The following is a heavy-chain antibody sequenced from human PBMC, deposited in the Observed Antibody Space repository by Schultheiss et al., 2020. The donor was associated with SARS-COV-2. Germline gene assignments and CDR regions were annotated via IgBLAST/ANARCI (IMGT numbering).Heavy chain of an antibody. V-gene: IGHV3-13*01. Sequence: GGSLRLSCAASGFTFSSYDMHWVRQATGKCLEWVSAIGTAGDTYYPGSVKGRFTISRENSKNSLYLQMNSLRAGDTAVYYCARVRRPSYGMDVWGQGTTVTVSS. CDR1: GFTFSSYD. CDR3: ARVRRPSYGMDV. CDR2: IGTAGDT. J-gene: IGHJ6*02. D-gene: IGHD6-6*01.